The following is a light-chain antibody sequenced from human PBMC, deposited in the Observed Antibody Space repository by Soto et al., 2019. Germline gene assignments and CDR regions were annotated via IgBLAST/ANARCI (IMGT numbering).Light chain of an antibody. CDR3: QQYNYWPGT. Sequence: EIVMTQSPATLSVSPGGRVTLSCQASRSVRSNLAWYQQKPGQAPRLLISGASTRATGITDGFSGSGSGTEFTLTINSLQSEDFAVYYCQQYNYWPGTFGQGTKVDIK. V-gene: IGKV3-15*01. CDR2: GAS. CDR1: RSVRSN. J-gene: IGKJ1*01.